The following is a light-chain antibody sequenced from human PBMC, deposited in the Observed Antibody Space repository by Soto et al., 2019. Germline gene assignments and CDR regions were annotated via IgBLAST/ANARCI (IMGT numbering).Light chain of an antibody. J-gene: IGLJ2*01. CDR1: SGHSSYA. CDR2: LNSDGSH. V-gene: IGLV4-69*01. CDR3: QTWDTGSVI. Sequence: QPVLTQSPSASASLGASVKFTCTLSSGHSSYAIAWHQQQPEKGPRYLMKLNSDGSHNKGDGIPDRFSGSSSGAERYLTISRLQSEDEADSSCQTWDTGSVIFGGGTQLT.